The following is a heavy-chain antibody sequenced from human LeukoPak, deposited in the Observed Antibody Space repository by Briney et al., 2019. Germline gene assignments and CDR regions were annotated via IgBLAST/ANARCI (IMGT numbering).Heavy chain of an antibody. CDR2: ISSTGAYI. Sequence: GRSLRLSCAASGFTFSTHTMSWVRQDPGQGLEWVSSISSTGAYIYYADSMKGRFTISRDNATNSLNLQITSLRAEDTAVYYCARMPGDYWGQGTLVTVSS. CDR3: ARMPGDY. J-gene: IGHJ4*02. V-gene: IGHV3-21*01. D-gene: IGHD2-2*01. CDR1: GFTFSTHT.